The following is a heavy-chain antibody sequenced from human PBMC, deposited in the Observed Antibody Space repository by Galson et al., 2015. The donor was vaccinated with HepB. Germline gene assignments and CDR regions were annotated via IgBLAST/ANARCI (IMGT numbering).Heavy chain of an antibody. CDR3: SRDPNTYYDILTGYYRVY. V-gene: IGHV5-10-1*01. Sequence: QSGAEVKKPGESLRISCKGSGYSFTSYWISWVRQMPGKGLEWMGRIDPADSYTNYSPSLQGHVTISVDKSVDTAYLQWSSLKASDTAMYYCSRDPNTYYDILTGYYRVYWGQGTLVTVSS. D-gene: IGHD3-9*01. CDR1: GYSFTSYW. J-gene: IGHJ4*02. CDR2: IDPADSYT.